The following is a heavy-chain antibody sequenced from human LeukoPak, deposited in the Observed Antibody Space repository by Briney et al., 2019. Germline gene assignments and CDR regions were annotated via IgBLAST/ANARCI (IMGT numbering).Heavy chain of an antibody. CDR2: INHSGST. V-gene: IGHV4-34*01. CDR3: ARGRIISARLPGY. CDR1: GGSFSGYY. J-gene: IGHJ4*02. Sequence: SETLSLTCAVYGGSFSGYYWSWIRQPPGKGLEWIGEINHSGSTNYNPSLKSRVTISVDTSKNQFSLKLRSVTAADTAVYFCARGRIISARLPGYWGQGTLVTVSS. D-gene: IGHD6-6*01.